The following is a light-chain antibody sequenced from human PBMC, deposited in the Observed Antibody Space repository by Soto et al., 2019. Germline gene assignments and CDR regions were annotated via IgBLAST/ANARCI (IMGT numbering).Light chain of an antibody. J-gene: IGKJ1*01. CDR2: GAS. CDR3: RQYGSSPWT. Sequence: EIVLTQSPGTLSLSPGERATLSCRASQSVSSSYLAWYQQKPGQAPRLLIYGASSRATGIPDRFNGSGSGTDFTLTISRLEPEDFAVYYCRQYGSSPWTFGQGTKVDI. CDR1: QSVSSSY. V-gene: IGKV3-20*01.